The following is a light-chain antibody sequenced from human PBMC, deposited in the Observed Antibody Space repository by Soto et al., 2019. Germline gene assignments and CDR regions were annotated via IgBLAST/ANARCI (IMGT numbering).Light chain of an antibody. CDR2: GNK. CDR1: SSNIGAGYD. Sequence: QSVLAQPPSVSGAPGQRVTISCTGSSSNIGAGYDVHWYQQRPGTAPKLLIYGNKNRPSGVPDRFSGSKSGNTASLTVSGLQAEDEADYYCSSYAGSNYVFGTGTKVTVL. V-gene: IGLV1-40*01. CDR3: SSYAGSNYV. J-gene: IGLJ1*01.